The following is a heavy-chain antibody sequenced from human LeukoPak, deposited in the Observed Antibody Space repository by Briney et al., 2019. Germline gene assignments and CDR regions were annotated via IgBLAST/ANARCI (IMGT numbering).Heavy chain of an antibody. CDR3: AREGSGGYYFDY. CDR2: INSDGSST. V-gene: IGHV3-74*01. Sequence: GSLRLSCAASGFTFSSYWMHWVRQAPGKGLVWVSRINSDGSSTSYADSVKGRFTISRDNAKNTLYLQMNSLRAEDTAVYYCAREGSGGYYFDYWGQGTLVTVSS. J-gene: IGHJ4*02. CDR1: GFTFSSYW. D-gene: IGHD1-26*01.